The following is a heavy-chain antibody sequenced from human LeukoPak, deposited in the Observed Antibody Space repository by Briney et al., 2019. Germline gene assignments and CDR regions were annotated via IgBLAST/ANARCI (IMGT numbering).Heavy chain of an antibody. D-gene: IGHD2-2*01. V-gene: IGHV3-74*01. CDR3: AREGCSSTSCYYFQH. CDR2: INSDGSST. Sequence: GGSLRLSCAASEFTFSSYSMHWVRQAPGKGLVWVSRINSDGSSTSYADSVKGRFTISRDNAKNTLYLQMNSLRAEDTAVYYCAREGCSSTSCYYFQHWGQGTLVTVSS. J-gene: IGHJ1*01. CDR1: EFTFSSYS.